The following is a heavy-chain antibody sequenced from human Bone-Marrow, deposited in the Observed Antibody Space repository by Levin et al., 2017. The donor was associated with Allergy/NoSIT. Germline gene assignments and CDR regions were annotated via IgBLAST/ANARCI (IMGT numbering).Heavy chain of an antibody. CDR2: ISRSNDNT. CDR3: ARDLATRPGFDY. J-gene: IGHJ4*02. CDR1: GYSFTTYS. Sequence: PVASVKVSCKASGYSFTTYSVHWVRQAPGQGLEWMGWISRSNDNTKYAQRFQGRVTMTIDTSTNTAYMDLRSLRSDDTAVYYCARDLATRPGFDYWGQGTLVTVSS. D-gene: IGHD6-6*01. V-gene: IGHV1-18*01.